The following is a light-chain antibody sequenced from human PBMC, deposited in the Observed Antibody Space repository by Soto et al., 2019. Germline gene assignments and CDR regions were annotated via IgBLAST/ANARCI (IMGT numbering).Light chain of an antibody. Sequence: ESVLTQSPGTLSLSPGERGTLSCRASQNLGTLYLAWFQQKSGQAPRLLIYSASRRATGIPDRFTGSGSGTDFTLTINRVEPEDFEVYFCPQSAGYHRTFGKGTKLDI. J-gene: IGKJ1*01. CDR2: SAS. V-gene: IGKV3-20*01. CDR1: QNLGTLY. CDR3: PQSAGYHRT.